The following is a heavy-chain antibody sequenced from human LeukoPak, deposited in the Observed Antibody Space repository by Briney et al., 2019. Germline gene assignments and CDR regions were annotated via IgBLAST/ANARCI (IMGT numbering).Heavy chain of an antibody. CDR2: ISGGAGET. D-gene: IGHD3-22*01. CDR1: GISLSNYG. V-gene: IGHV3-23*01. J-gene: IGHJ4*02. CDR3: AKRGVVIRVILVGFYKEAYYFDS. Sequence: PGGSLRLSCAVSGISLSNYGMSWVRQAPGKGLERVAGISGGAGETTYADSVKGRFTISRDNNKNILFLQMNSLRAEDTAVYFCAKRGVVIRVILVGFYKEAYYFDSWGQGALVTVSS.